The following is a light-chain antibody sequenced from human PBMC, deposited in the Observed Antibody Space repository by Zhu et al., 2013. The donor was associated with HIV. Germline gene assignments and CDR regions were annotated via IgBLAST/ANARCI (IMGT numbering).Light chain of an antibody. CDR2: DAS. V-gene: IGKV3-15*01. CDR1: QSVSSL. J-gene: IGKJ4*01. CDR3: QQYDEWTSLT. Sequence: RVMTQSPATLSVSPGERATLSCRASQSVSSLLAWYQQKPGQAPRLLIYDASTRATGIPARFSGSGSGTKFTLTISSLQSEDSAVYYCQQYDEWTSLTFGGGTKVEI.